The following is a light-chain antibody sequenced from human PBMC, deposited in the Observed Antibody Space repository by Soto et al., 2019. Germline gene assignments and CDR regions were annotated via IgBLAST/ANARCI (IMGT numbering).Light chain of an antibody. Sequence: AIQLTQSPSSLSASVGDRVTITCRASQGLNSNLAWYQQKPGKAPKLLMYAASTLQKGVPSRFSGNGSGTDFTHTSSSLQPEDFATYYCQQSSNYFTFGPGTKVDI. CDR2: AAS. CDR3: QQSSNYFT. CDR1: QGLNSN. V-gene: IGKV1D-13*01. J-gene: IGKJ3*01.